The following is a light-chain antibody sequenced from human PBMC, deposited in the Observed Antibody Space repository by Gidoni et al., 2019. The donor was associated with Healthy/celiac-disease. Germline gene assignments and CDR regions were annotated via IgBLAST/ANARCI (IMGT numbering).Light chain of an antibody. CDR3: QQYDNLPLT. CDR1: QVNSNY. J-gene: IGKJ4*01. CDR2: DAS. Sequence: DINMTQSPSPLSASEGDRVTITCKASQVNSNYLKWYQQKPGKAPKHLIYDASNVETGVPSRFSGSGSGTDFTFTISSLQPEDIATYYCQQYDNLPLTFGGGTKVEIK. V-gene: IGKV1-33*01.